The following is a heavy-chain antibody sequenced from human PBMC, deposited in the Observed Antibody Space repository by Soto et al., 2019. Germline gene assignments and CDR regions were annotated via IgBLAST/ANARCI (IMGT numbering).Heavy chain of an antibody. CDR2: IYYSGST. CDR1: GGSISSYY. CDR3: ARTYCSSTSCYLFDY. J-gene: IGHJ4*02. V-gene: IGHV4-59*01. Sequence: PSETLSLTCTVSGGSISSYYWSWIRQPPGKGLEWIGYIYYSGSTNYNPSLKSRVTISVDTSKNQFSLKLSSVTAADTAVYYCARTYCSSTSCYLFDYWGQGTLVTVSS. D-gene: IGHD2-2*01.